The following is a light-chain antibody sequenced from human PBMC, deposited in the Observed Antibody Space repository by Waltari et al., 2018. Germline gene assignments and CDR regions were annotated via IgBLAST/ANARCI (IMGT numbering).Light chain of an antibody. CDR2: GAS. J-gene: IGKJ3*01. V-gene: IGKV3-15*01. Sequence: EIMMTQSRATLSVSPGERATLSCSASQSVSSNLAWHQQKPGQAPRLLIYGASSRATGIPARFSGSGSGTEFTLTISSLQSEDFAVYYCQQYSSWPPTFGPGTKVDIK. CDR3: QQYSSWPPT. CDR1: QSVSSN.